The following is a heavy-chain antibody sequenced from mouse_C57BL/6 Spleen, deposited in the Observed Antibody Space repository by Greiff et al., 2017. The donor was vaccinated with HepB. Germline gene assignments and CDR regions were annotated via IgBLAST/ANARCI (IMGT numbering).Heavy chain of an antibody. J-gene: IGHJ4*01. D-gene: IGHD2-4*01. CDR2: IYPGDGDT. V-gene: IGHV1-82*01. Sequence: QVQLQQSGPELVKPGASVKISCKASGYAFSSSWMNWVKQRPGKGLEWIGRIYPGDGDTNYNGKFKGKATLTADKSSSTAYMQLSSLTSEDYAVYFCARRGDYDEGYAMDYWGQGTSVTVSS. CDR3: ARRGDYDEGYAMDY. CDR1: GYAFSSSW.